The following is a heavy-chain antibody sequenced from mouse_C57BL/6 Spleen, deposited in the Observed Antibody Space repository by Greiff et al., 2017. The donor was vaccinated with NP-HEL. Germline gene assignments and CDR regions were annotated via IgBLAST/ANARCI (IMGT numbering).Heavy chain of an antibody. D-gene: IGHD1-1*01. CDR1: GYTFTSYD. Sequence: VKLVESGPELVKPGASVKLSCKASGYTFTSYDINWVKQRPGQGLEWIGWIYPRDGSTKYNEKFKGKATLTVDTSSSTAYMELHSLTSEDSAVYFCASKDYYGSFYAMDYWGQGTSVTVSS. CDR3: ASKDYYGSFYAMDY. V-gene: IGHV1-85*01. CDR2: IYPRDGST. J-gene: IGHJ4*01.